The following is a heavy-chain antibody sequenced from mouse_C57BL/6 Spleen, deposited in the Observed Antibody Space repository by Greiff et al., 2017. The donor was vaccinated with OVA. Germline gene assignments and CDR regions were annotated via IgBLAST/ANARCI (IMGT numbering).Heavy chain of an antibody. CDR2: IDPSDSET. J-gene: IGHJ1*03. V-gene: IGHV1-52*01. CDR1: GYTFTSYW. CDR3: ARSYGSSNWYFDV. D-gene: IGHD1-1*01. Sequence: QVQLQQPGAELVRPGSSVKLSCKASGYTFTSYWMHWVKQRPIQGLEWIGNIDPSDSETHYNQKFKDKATLTVDTSYSTAYMQLSSLTSEDCAVYYCARSYGSSNWYFDVWGTGTTVTVSS.